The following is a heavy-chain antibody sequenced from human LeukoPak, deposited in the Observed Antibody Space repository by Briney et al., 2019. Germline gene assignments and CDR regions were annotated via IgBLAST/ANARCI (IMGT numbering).Heavy chain of an antibody. CDR2: ISGSGGST. Sequence: GGSLRLSCAASGFTFSSYAMSWVRQAPGKGLEWVSAISGSGGSTYYADSVKGRFTISRDNSKNTLYLQMNSLRAEDTVVYYCAKGPAAAGTLYFDYWGQGTLVTVSS. V-gene: IGHV3-23*01. CDR3: AKGPAAAGTLYFDY. J-gene: IGHJ4*02. CDR1: GFTFSSYA. D-gene: IGHD6-13*01.